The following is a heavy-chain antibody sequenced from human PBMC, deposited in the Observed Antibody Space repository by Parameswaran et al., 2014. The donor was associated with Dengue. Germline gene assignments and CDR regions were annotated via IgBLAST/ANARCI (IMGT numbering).Heavy chain of an antibody. D-gene: IGHD5-12*01. Sequence: WVRQAPGQGLEWMGWISGYNGNTNYAQKLQGRVTMTTDTSTSTAYVDLRSLRSDDTAVYYCARRDGATLGSYYFEYWGQGTLVTVSS. CDR2: ISGYNGNT. J-gene: IGHJ4*02. V-gene: IGHV1-18*01. CDR3: ARRDGATLGSYYFEY.